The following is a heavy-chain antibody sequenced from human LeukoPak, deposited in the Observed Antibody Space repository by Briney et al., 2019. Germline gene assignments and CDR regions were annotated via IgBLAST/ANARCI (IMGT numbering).Heavy chain of an antibody. CDR3: ARHVVALGFDY. CDR1: GFTFSTYT. V-gene: IGHV3-21*01. CDR2: ITTSSSYI. Sequence: GGSLRLSCAASGFTFSTYTMNWVRQAPGKGLEWVSSITTSSSYIYYADSVKGRFTISRDNAKNSLYLQMNSLRAEDTAVYYCARHVVALGFDYWGRGTLVSVSS. J-gene: IGHJ4*02. D-gene: IGHD3-22*01.